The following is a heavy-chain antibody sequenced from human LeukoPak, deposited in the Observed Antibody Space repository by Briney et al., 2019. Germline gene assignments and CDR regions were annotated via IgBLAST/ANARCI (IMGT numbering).Heavy chain of an antibody. D-gene: IGHD1-14*01. CDR1: GFTFTSYS. CDR3: ASLTLTGIDY. Sequence: GGSLRLSCAASGFTFTSYSMYWVRQAPGKGLEWVSTISGGGGSTYYADSVKGRFTISRDNSKNTLYLQMNSLRAEDTAVYYCASLTLTGIDYWGQGTLVTVSS. J-gene: IGHJ4*02. V-gene: IGHV3-23*01. CDR2: ISGGGGST.